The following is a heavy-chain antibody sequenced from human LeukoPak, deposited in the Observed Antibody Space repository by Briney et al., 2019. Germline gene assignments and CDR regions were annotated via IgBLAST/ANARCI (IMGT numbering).Heavy chain of an antibody. CDR1: GGSISSYH. J-gene: IGHJ4*02. D-gene: IGHD6-19*01. V-gene: IGHV4-59*08. CDR3: ARRAVAFPYFDY. Sequence: SETLSLTCTVSGGSISSYHWSWIRQPPGKGLEWIGYIYYSGSTNYNPSLKSRVTISVDTSENQFSLKLSSVTAADTAVYYCARRAVAFPYFDYWGQGTLVTVSS. CDR2: IYYSGST.